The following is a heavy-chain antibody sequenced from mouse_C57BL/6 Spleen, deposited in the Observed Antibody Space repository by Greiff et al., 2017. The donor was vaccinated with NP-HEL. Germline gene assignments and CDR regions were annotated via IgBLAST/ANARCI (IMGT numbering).Heavy chain of an antibody. D-gene: IGHD1-1*01. CDR2: ISDGGSYT. V-gene: IGHV5-4*01. Sequence: EVNVVESGGGLVKPGGSLKLSCAASGFTFSSYAMSWVRQTPEKRLEWVATISDGGSYTYYPDNVKGRFTISRDNAKNNLYLLMSHLKSEDTAMYYCARDRTTVVPFDYWGQGTTLTVSS. J-gene: IGHJ2*01. CDR1: GFTFSSYA. CDR3: ARDRTTVVPFDY.